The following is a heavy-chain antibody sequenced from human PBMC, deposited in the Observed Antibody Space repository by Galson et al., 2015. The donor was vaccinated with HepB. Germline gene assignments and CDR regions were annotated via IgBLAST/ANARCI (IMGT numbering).Heavy chain of an antibody. V-gene: IGHV3-21*01. CDR2: ISSSSSYI. J-gene: IGHJ6*03. CDR1: GFTFSSCS. CDR3: ARGVVAVPPSFMDV. D-gene: IGHD2-15*01. Sequence: SLRLSCAASGFTFSSCSMNWVRQAPGKGLEWVSSISSSSSYIYYADSVKGRLTISRDNAKNSLYLQMNSLRAEDTAVYYCARGVVAVPPSFMDVWGKGTTVTVSS.